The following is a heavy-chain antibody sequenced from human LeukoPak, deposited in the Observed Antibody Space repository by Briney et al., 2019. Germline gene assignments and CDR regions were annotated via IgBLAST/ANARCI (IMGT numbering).Heavy chain of an antibody. CDR1: GGTFSSYA. D-gene: IGHD6-13*01. CDR3: ARAPGAASGGYYCDY. Sequence: SVKVSCKASGGTFSSYAISWVRQAPGQGLEWMGGIIPIFGTANYAQKFQGRVTITADESTSTAYMELSSLRSEDTAVYYCARAPGAASGGYYCDYWGQGTLVTVSS. CDR2: IIPIFGTA. J-gene: IGHJ4*02. V-gene: IGHV1-69*13.